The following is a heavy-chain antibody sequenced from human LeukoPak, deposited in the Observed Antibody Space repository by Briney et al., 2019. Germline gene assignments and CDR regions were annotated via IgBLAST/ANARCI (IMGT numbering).Heavy chain of an antibody. Sequence: SQTLSLTCTVYGASFNSDDQYWNWIRQSPEKGLKWIGSIHPSGMLYNNPSLESRVTMSRDTSKNQFSLNLNSVTAADTAVYFCSRGLDSRKLGYWGQGILVTVSS. CDR2: IHPSGML. V-gene: IGHV4-31*03. CDR3: SRGLDSRKLGY. CDR1: GASFNSDDQY. D-gene: IGHD3-22*01. J-gene: IGHJ4*02.